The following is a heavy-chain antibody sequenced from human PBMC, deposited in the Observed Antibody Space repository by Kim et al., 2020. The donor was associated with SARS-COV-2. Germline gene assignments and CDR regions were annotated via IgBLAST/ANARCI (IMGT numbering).Heavy chain of an antibody. CDR2: IRSKRDGGIT. CDR1: GFSFTYAW. CDR3: ATGQGGYDLPDY. Sequence: GSLRLSCIGSGFSFTYAWMSWVRQAPGKGLEWLGRIRSKRDGGITDYAAPVKGRFTISRDDSENTLFLQMNSLKNEDTAVYYCATGQGGYDLPDYWGQG. V-gene: IGHV3-15*01. D-gene: IGHD5-12*01. J-gene: IGHJ4*02.